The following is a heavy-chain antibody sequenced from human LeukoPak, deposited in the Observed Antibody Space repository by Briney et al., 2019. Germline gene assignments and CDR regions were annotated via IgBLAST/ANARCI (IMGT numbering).Heavy chain of an antibody. D-gene: IGHD2-15*01. Sequence: SETLSLTCTVSGDSMSDYFWTWIRQPPGKGLEWIGYAADSGSTNYNPSLKSRVTISVDSSTNHFSLKLSSVTAADTAVYYCSRGYCSGDSCYHSYPWFDYWGQGTLVTVSS. CDR3: SRGYCSGDSCYHSYPWFDY. CDR2: AADSGST. CDR1: GDSMSDYF. J-gene: IGHJ4*02. V-gene: IGHV4-59*12.